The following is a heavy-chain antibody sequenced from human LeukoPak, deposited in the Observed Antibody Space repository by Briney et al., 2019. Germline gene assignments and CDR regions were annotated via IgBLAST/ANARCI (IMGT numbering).Heavy chain of an antibody. V-gene: IGHV3-66*01. CDR3: ARDTDYYGSGRQGYFDH. D-gene: IGHD3-10*01. Sequence: PGGSLRLSCADSGFSLSDNFMGWVRQTPREALEWVSLIFSGVETYSADSVKCRFAISKDNSKYTLHLQMNSLRVEDTAMYYCARDTDYYGSGRQGYFDHWGQGTLVTASS. J-gene: IGHJ1*01. CDR1: GFSLSDNF. CDR2: IFSGVET.